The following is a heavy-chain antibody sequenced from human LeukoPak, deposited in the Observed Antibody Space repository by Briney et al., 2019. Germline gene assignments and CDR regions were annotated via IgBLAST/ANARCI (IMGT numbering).Heavy chain of an antibody. CDR1: GGSISSYY. Sequence: PSETLSLTCTVSGGSISSYYWSWIRQSPGKGLEWIGEINHSGSTNYNPSLKSRVTISIDTSKNQISLKVRPVTAADTAVYYCAKHLRRRFFSRTLGFDPWGQGTLVTVSS. V-gene: IGHV4-34*01. D-gene: IGHD3-3*01. CDR3: AKHLRRRFFSRTLGFDP. CDR2: INHSGST. J-gene: IGHJ5*02.